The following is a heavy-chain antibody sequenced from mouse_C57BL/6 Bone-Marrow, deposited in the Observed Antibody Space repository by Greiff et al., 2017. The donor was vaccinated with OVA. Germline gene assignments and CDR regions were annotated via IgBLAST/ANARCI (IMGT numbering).Heavy chain of an antibody. CDR1: GFTFSDYG. CDR3: ARRTVVAKGNY. J-gene: IGHJ2*01. V-gene: IGHV5-15*01. CDR2: ISNLAYSI. D-gene: IGHD1-1*01. Sequence: EVKLMESGGGLVQPGGSLKLSCAASGFTFSDYGMAWVRQAPRKGPEWVAFISNLAYSIYYADTVTGRFTISRENAKNTLYLEMSSLRSEDTAMYYCARRTVVAKGNYWGQGTTLTVSS.